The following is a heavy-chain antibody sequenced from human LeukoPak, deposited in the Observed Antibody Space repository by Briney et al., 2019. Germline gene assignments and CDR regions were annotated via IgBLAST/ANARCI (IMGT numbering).Heavy chain of an antibody. CDR1: GGSISSSSYY. D-gene: IGHD3-10*01. J-gene: IGHJ4*02. Sequence: SETLSLTCTVSGGSISSSSYYWIWLRHPPGKGLEWIGYIYYTGSTKYSPSLKSRVTMSLDTSKSQFSLQLSSVTAADTAIYYCTRAQFGDYFDYWGPGTLVTVSS. CDR2: IYYTGST. CDR3: TRAQFGDYFDY. V-gene: IGHV4-61*01.